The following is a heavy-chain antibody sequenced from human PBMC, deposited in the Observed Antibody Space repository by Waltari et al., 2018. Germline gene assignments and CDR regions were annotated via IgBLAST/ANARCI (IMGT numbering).Heavy chain of an antibody. J-gene: IGHJ1*01. CDR2: INHSGST. D-gene: IGHD6-13*01. V-gene: IGHV4-34*01. Sequence: QVQLQQWGAGLFKPSETLSLTCAVYGGSFSGYYWRWIRQPPGKGLERIGEINHSGSTNYNPSLKSRDTISVDTSMNKFYLKLSSVTAADTAGYYCARGLYGSWYRSVQHWGQGTLVTVSS. CDR1: GGSFSGYY. CDR3: ARGLYGSWYRSVQH.